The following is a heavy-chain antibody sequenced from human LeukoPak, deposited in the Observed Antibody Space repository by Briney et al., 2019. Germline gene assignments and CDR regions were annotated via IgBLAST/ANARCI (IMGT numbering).Heavy chain of an antibody. CDR1: GFTFSSYA. D-gene: IGHD3-9*01. J-gene: IGHJ5*02. Sequence: GGSLRLSCAASGFTFSSYAMHWVRQAPGKGLEWVAVISYDGSNKYYADSVKGRFTISRDNSKNTLYLQMNSLRAEDTAVYYCAREGEVLYFDWSNWFDPWGQGTPVTVSS. CDR3: AREGEVLYFDWSNWFDP. V-gene: IGHV3-30*04. CDR2: ISYDGSNK.